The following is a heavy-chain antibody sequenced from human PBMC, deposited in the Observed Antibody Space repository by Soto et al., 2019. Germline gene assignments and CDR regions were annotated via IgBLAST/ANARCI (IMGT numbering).Heavy chain of an antibody. CDR1: RDAITGSY. CDR3: ARDHLPNRPFGVVSNHYYYYGTDV. D-gene: IGHD3-3*01. CDR2: INPNGGGT. Sequence: GASVKACWEASRDAITGSYRWWVRQSPRQGLEWMGWINPNGGGTNYAQKFQGWVTMTRDTSISTAYMELSRLRSDATAVYYCARDHLPNRPFGVVSNHYYYYGTDVWRQRTTVPVSS. V-gene: IGHV1-2*04. J-gene: IGHJ6*02.